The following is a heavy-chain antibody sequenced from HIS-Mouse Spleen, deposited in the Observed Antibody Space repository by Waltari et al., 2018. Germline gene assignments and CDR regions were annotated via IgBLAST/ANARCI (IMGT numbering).Heavy chain of an antibody. D-gene: IGHD1-7*01. CDR1: GFTFSSYA. CDR3: ARPKYNWNSIWFDP. V-gene: IGHV3-30*04. Sequence: QVQLVESGGGVVQPGRSLRLSCAASGFTFSSYAMHWVRQAPGKGREGVSVISYDGSNKYYADAVKSRFTISRDNAKNTLYLQMNSLRAEDTAVYYCARPKYNWNSIWFDPWGQGTLVTVSS. J-gene: IGHJ5*02. CDR2: ISYDGSNK.